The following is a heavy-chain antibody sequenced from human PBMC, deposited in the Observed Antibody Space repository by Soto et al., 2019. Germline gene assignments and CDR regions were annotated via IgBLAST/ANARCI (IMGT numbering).Heavy chain of an antibody. Sequence: QLQLRESGPGLVKPSETLSLTCTVSGGSISSSNYYWAWIRQSPGKGLVWIGSVYYNGFTYYNPSLKSRVTISVDTSKNQFSLKLTSVTAADTAVYYCARMGDFWSGPGELDPWGQGTQVTVSS. CDR3: ARMGDFWSGPGELDP. J-gene: IGHJ5*02. D-gene: IGHD3-3*01. CDR1: GGSISSSNYY. CDR2: VYYNGFT. V-gene: IGHV4-39*01.